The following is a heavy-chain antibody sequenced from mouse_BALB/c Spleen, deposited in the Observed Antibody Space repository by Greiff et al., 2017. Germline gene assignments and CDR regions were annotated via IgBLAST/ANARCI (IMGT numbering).Heavy chain of an antibody. Sequence: EVQLQQSGPELVKPGASVKISCKASGYSFTGYFMNWVMQSHGKSLEWIGRINPYKGDTFYNQKFKGKATLTVDKSSSTAHMELRSLASEDSAVYYCARSQYGKDPMDYWGQGTSVTVSS. CDR1: GYSFTGYF. J-gene: IGHJ4*01. V-gene: IGHV1-20*02. CDR3: ARSQYGKDPMDY. CDR2: INPYKGDT. D-gene: IGHD2-10*02.